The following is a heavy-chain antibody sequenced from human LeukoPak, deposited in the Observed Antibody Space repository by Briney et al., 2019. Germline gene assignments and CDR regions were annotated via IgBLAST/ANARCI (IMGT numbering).Heavy chain of an antibody. CDR1: GFTFSNYW. D-gene: IGHD3-10*01. CDR2: INLHGSDR. Sequence: GGSLRLSCAASGFTFSNYWLTWVRQAPGKGLEWVANINLHGSDRYYVDSVKGRFTISRDNAENSLYLQMNSLRAEDTAVYYCARGIISGVDWFDPWGERTPVTVSS. CDR3: ARGIISGVDWFDP. V-gene: IGHV3-7*01. J-gene: IGHJ5*02.